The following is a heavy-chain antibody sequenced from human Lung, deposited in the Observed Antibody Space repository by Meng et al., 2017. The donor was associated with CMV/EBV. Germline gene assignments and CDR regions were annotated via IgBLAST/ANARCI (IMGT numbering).Heavy chain of an antibody. CDR1: GFTFSRSP. CDR3: ASGDSYQDTSLEWLFSVGDA. V-gene: IGHV3-30-3*01. D-gene: IGHD3-3*02. Sequence: GKXXKISCAASGFTFSRSPIHWVRQAPGKGLAWVTVITNDGSDKYYADAVRGRFIISRDNSKHKVYLQMNDLRAEDTAMYVCASGDSYQDTSLEWLFSVGDAXGQGXLVTVSS. J-gene: IGHJ5*02. CDR2: ITNDGSDK.